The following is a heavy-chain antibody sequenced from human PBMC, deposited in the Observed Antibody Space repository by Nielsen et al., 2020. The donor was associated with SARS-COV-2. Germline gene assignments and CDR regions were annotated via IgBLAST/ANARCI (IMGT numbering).Heavy chain of an antibody. CDR1: GFTVSSNY. CDR3: AKLPDSSGLDY. Sequence: GESLKLSCAASGFTVSSNYMSWVRQAPGKGLEWVSVIYSGGSTYYADSVKGRFTISRDNAKNSLYLQMNSLRAEDTALYYCAKLPDSSGLDYWGQGTLVTVSS. V-gene: IGHV3-53*05. J-gene: IGHJ4*02. D-gene: IGHD6-19*01. CDR2: IYSGGST.